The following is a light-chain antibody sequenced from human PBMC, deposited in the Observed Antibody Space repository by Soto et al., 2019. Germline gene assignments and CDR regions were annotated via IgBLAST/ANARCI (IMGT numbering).Light chain of an antibody. CDR3: QQYSSSRT. CDR2: GTS. V-gene: IGKV3-20*01. J-gene: IGKJ1*01. CDR1: QTVGTNF. Sequence: EIVLTQSPGTLSLSPGETATLSCRASQTVGTNFLAWYQQKPGQAPRLLMFGTSNRATDIPDRFGGSGSGTDFTLTITRLEPEDFAVYYCQQYSSSRTFGQGTKVDIK.